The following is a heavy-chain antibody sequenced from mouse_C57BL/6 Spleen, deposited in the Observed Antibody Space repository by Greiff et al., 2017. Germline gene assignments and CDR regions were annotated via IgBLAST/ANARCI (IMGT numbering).Heavy chain of an antibody. CDR2: IYPGDGDT. J-gene: IGHJ2*01. V-gene: IGHV1-80*01. CDR1: GYAFSSYW. Sequence: VQLVESGAELVKPGASVKISCKASGYAFSSYWMNWVKQRPGKGLEWIGQIYPGDGDTNYNGKFKGKATLTADKSSSTAYMQLSSLTSEDSAVYFCARRGQLRALFDYWGQGTTLTVSS. D-gene: IGHD3-2*02. CDR3: ARRGQLRALFDY.